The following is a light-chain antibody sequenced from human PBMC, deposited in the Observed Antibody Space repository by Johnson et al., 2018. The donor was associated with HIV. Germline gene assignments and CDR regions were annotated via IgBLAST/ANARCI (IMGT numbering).Light chain of an antibody. CDR2: DNN. CDR1: SSNIGNNY. J-gene: IGLJ1*01. Sequence: QSVLTQPPSVSAAPGQKVTISCSGSSSNIGNNYVSWYQQLPGTAPKLLIYDNNNRPSGIPDRFSGSKSGTSATLGITGLQTGDEADYYCGTWDSSLSVRYVFGSGTKVTVL. V-gene: IGLV1-51*01. CDR3: GTWDSSLSVRYV.